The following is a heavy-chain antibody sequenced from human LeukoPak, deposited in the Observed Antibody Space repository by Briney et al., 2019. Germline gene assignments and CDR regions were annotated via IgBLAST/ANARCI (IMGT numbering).Heavy chain of an antibody. CDR2: IYTTGTT. J-gene: IGHJ2*01. V-gene: IGHV4-4*07. Sequence: SETMSPTCTVSGGSITNYYWSWVRQPAGKWLEWVGRIYTTGTTTYNPSLKRRVTMSVDTSKNQFSLNLTSVTAADTAVYYCAGGTFDGPLYGTYWYFHVWGRGSLVSVSS. CDR3: AGGTFDGPLYGTYWYFHV. CDR1: GGSITNYY. D-gene: IGHD1-14*01.